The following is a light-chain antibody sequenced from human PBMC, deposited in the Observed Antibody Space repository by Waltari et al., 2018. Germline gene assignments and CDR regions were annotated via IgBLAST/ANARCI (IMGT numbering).Light chain of an antibody. CDR3: QQSYSTPWT. Sequence: DIQMTQSPSSLSASVGDRVTITCRASQSISSYLNWYQQKPGKAPKLLIYAASSLQSGVPSRFSGSVSGTEFTLTISSLQPEDFATYYCQQSYSTPWTFGQGTNVEIK. CDR2: AAS. CDR1: QSISSY. J-gene: IGKJ1*01. V-gene: IGKV1-39*01.